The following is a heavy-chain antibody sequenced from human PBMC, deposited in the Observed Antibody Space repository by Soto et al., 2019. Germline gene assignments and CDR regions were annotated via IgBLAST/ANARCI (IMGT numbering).Heavy chain of an antibody. D-gene: IGHD5-18*01. CDR3: ARGRIQLWYPFDY. Sequence: GASVKVSCKASGYTFTSYCMHWVRQAPGQGPEWVGIINPSGGSTTYAQKFQGRVTMTRDMSASTAYMELSSLRSEDTAVYYCARGRIQLWYPFDYWGQGTLVTVSS. CDR2: INPSGGST. CDR1: GYTFTSYC. J-gene: IGHJ4*02. V-gene: IGHV1-46*01.